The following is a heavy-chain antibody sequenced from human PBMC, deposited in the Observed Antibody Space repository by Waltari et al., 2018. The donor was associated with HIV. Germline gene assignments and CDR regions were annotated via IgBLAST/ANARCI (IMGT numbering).Heavy chain of an antibody. CDR3: ARIKPVGAVAGPFDY. D-gene: IGHD6-19*01. V-gene: IGHV4-59*01. CDR1: GGSISTYY. CDR2: IYYSGST. Sequence: QVHLQESGPGLVKPSETLSLTGTVSGGSISTYYWSLIRQSPGKGLEWIGYIYYSGSTNYNAPLQSRVTISVDTSKNQFSLKLNSVTAADTAVYYCARIKPVGAVAGPFDYWGQGTLVTVSS. J-gene: IGHJ4*02.